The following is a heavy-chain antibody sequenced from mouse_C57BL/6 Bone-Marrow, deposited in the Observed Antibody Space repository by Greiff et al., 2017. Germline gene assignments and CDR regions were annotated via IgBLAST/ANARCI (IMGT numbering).Heavy chain of an antibody. Sequence: VQLVESGAELVRPGTSVKMSCKASGYTFTNYWIGWAKQRPGHGLEWIGDIYPGGGYTNYNEKFKGKATLTADKSSSTAYMQFSSLTSEDSAIYYEIYAGNGFAYWGQGTLVTVSA. CDR2: IYPGGGYT. D-gene: IGHD1-1*02. CDR3: IYAGNGFAY. V-gene: IGHV1-63*01. CDR1: GYTFTNYW. J-gene: IGHJ3*01.